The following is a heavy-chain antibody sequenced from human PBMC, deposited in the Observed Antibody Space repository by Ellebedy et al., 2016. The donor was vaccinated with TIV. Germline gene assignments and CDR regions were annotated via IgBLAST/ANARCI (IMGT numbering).Heavy chain of an antibody. J-gene: IGHJ4*02. D-gene: IGHD1-1*01. CDR2: FYHSAIP. CDR1: GSSVTSSY. V-gene: IGHV4-4*08. Sequence: MPSETLSLTCAVSGSSVTSSYWAWIRHPPGKALECIASFYHSAIPFYSPSLKSRVSISIDTPTNHFSLRLRSVTAADTAVYYCATYNMGRLDHWGQGALVTVSS. CDR3: ATYNMGRLDH.